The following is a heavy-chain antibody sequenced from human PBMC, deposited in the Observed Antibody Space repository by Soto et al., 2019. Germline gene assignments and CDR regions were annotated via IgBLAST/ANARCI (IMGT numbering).Heavy chain of an antibody. CDR3: AATLDWGSYDFGGYPS. D-gene: IGHD3-22*01. CDR1: GFTFSRAA. Sequence: SVKVSCKGSGFTFSRAAVQWVRQARGQGLEWIGWIVVASGKTDYAPNLQERVTITRDMSTTTAYMELNDLSSEDTAVYYCAATLDWGSYDFGGYPSWGQGTLVTSPQ. J-gene: IGHJ4*02. V-gene: IGHV1-58*01. CDR2: IVVASGKT.